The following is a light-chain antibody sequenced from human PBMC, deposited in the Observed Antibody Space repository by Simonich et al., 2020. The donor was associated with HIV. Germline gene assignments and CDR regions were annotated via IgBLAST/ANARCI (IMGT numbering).Light chain of an antibody. V-gene: IGKV4-1*01. CDR2: CAS. CDR1: QSVLYSSNNKND. Sequence: DIVMTQSPDSLAVSLGERATINCKSSQSVLYSSNNKNDLAWYQQKPGQPPKLLIYCASTRESGVPDRCSGSGSGTDFTLTISSLQAEDVAVYYCQQYYSTPTFGPGTKVDIK. J-gene: IGKJ3*01. CDR3: QQYYSTPT.